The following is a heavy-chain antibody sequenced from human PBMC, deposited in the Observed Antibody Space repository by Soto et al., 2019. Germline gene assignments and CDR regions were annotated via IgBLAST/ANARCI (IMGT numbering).Heavy chain of an antibody. Sequence: QEQLVQSGAEVKKPGASVKVSCMTSGYTFTDYDINWVRQATGQGLEFIGWMNPNSGETGYAQKFQGRVTMTRSTSLSTAYLELSSLTSDDTAVYFCARVAVAARPRWYNWFDPGAREPWSPSPQ. J-gene: IGHJ5*02. V-gene: IGHV1-8*02. CDR3: ARVAVAARPRWYNWFDP. CDR1: GYTFTDYD. CDR2: MNPNSGET. D-gene: IGHD2-15*01.